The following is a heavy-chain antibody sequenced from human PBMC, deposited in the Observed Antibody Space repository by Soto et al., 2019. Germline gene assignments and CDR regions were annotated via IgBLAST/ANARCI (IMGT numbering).Heavy chain of an antibody. CDR3: ARQPRGPGYGERGLYFDY. CDR2: VYYSGST. Sequence: PFEPLSHTCTVSGGSTNSRSDYWGGIRQPPGKGLEWIGSVYYSGSTYDNPSLQSRVTISVDTSRNQFSLKLISVTAADTAVYFCARQPRGPGYGERGLYFDYWGQGTRVTVSS. V-gene: IGHV4-39*01. CDR1: GGSTNSRSDY. D-gene: IGHD3-16*01. J-gene: IGHJ4*02.